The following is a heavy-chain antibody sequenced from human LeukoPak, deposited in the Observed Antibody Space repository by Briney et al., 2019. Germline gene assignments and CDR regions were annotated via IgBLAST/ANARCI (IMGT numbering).Heavy chain of an antibody. CDR2: IIPIFGTA. CDR1: GGTFSSYA. D-gene: IGHD5-18*01. CDR3: ARDRGGATWILFDY. Sequence: SVKVSCKXSGGTFSSYAISWVRQAPGQGLEWMGRIIPIFGTANYAQKFQGRVTITTDESTSTAYMELSSLRSEDTAVYYCARDRGGATWILFDYWGQGTLVTDSS. J-gene: IGHJ4*02. V-gene: IGHV1-69*05.